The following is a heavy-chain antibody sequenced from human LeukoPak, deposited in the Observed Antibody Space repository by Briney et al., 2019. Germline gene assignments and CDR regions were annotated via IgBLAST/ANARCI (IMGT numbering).Heavy chain of an antibody. CDR1: GGSISSGGYY. Sequence: SETLSLTCTVSGGSISSGGYYWRWIRQHPGQGLEWIGYIYYSGSTYYNPSLKSRVTISVDTSKNQFSLKLSSVTAADTAVYYCAREDRAAFDIWGQGTMVTVSS. CDR2: IYYSGST. V-gene: IGHV4-31*03. D-gene: IGHD1-14*01. CDR3: AREDRAAFDI. J-gene: IGHJ3*02.